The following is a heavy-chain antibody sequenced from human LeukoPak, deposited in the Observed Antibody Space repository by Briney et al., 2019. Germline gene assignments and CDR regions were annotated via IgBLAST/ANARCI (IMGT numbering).Heavy chain of an antibody. CDR3: ARDRFEITNYYDSSGYYGY. D-gene: IGHD3-22*01. CDR1: GYTFSGYY. J-gene: IGHJ4*02. CDR2: INPNSGGT. V-gene: IGHV1-2*02. Sequence: GASVKVSCTASGYTFSGYYMNWVRQAPGKGLEWMGWINPNSGGTNYAQTFQGRVTMTRDNSNSTAYMEMSRLRSDDASVYYCARDRFEITNYYDSSGYYGYLGQGTLVTVSS.